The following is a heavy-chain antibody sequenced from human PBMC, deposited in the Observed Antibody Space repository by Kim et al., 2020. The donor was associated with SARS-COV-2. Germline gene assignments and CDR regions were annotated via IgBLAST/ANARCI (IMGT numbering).Heavy chain of an antibody. V-gene: IGHV4-34*01. J-gene: IGHJ4*02. CDR3: ASSGFGGVIVPADY. D-gene: IGHD3-16*02. Sequence: NPSLKSRVTISVDTSKNQFSLKLSSVTAADTAVYYCASSGFGGVIVPADYWGQGTLVTVSS.